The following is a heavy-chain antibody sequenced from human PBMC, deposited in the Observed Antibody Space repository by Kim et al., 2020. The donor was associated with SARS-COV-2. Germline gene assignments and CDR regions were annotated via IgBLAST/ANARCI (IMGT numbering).Heavy chain of an antibody. CDR1: GFRFRDHA. CDR3: ARALVGEDVWENHLYLDV. V-gene: IGHV3-33*01. CDR2: IWFDGSER. D-gene: IGHD3-10*01. J-gene: IGHJ6*04. Sequence: GGSLRLSCEVSGFRFRDHAMLWVRQAPGKGLEWMAVIWFDGSERYYTDSMRGRLTITRDNSKNTLHLEMSSLSAEDTAVYYCARALVGEDVWENHLYLDVWGKGTTVTVSS.